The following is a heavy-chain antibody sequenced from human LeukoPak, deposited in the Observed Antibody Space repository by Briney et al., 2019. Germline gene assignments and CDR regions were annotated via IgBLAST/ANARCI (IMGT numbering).Heavy chain of an antibody. CDR2: ITPGTTDI. D-gene: IGHD6-19*01. Sequence: GGPLRLSCVASGFSLSSYSMVWVRQAPGKALEWVSCITPGTTDIYYSASVKGRFTVSRDDARNSLSLEMSSLRADDTAVYYCVRDAAGWSRDYWGQGTLVTVSS. CDR1: GFSLSSYS. J-gene: IGHJ4*02. CDR3: VRDAAGWSRDY. V-gene: IGHV3-21*01.